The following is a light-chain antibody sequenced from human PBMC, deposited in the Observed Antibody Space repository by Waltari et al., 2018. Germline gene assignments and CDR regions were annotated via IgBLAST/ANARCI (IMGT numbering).Light chain of an antibody. V-gene: IGKV3-11*01. J-gene: IGKJ1*01. CDR1: HSVSSY. Sequence: EIVLTQSPATLSLSPGERATLSCRASHSVSSYLAWYQQKPGQTPRLLIFSASNMAAGIPARFSGSGSGTDFTLTISSLAPEDFAVYYCQQRSDWPRTFGQGTKVEIK. CDR2: SAS. CDR3: QQRSDWPRT.